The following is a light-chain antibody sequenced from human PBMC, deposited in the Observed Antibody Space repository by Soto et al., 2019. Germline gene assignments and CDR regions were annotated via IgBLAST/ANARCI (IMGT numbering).Light chain of an antibody. J-gene: IGLJ3*02. CDR2: NDN. CDR1: SSNIGSNT. Sequence: QSALTQTPSASGTPGQRVTISCSGASSNIGSNTVSWYRQLPGTAPKLFIYNDNQRPSGVPDRFSGSKSGTSASLGISGLRSEDEADYYCATWDDSLNGVVFGGGTKVTVL. V-gene: IGLV1-44*01. CDR3: ATWDDSLNGVV.